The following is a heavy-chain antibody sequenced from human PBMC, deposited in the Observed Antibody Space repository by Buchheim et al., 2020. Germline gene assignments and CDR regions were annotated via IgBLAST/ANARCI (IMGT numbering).Heavy chain of an antibody. V-gene: IGHV3-23*01. CDR2: ISDSGGSK. D-gene: IGHD6-13*01. CDR3: AKSQSWYLHYFDF. J-gene: IGHJ4*02. CDR1: GFTFSSYA. Sequence: EVQLLESGGGLVQPGGSLRLSCAASGFTFSSYAMSWVRQAPGKGLEWVSGISDSGGSKNYADPGKGRSTISRDNSKNKMYLQMNSLRAEDTAVYYCAKSQSWYLHYFDFWGQGTL.